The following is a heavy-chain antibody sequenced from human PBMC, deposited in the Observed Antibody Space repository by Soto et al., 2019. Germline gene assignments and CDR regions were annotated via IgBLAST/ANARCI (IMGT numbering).Heavy chain of an antibody. Sequence: ASETLSLTCTVSGGSISSYYWSWIRQPPGKGLEWIGYIYYSGSTNYNPSLKSRVTISVDTSKNQFSLKLSSVTAADTAVYYCARDTGCSGGSCLMYNWFDPWGQGTRVTVSS. CDR2: IYYSGST. CDR1: GGSISSYY. V-gene: IGHV4-59*01. J-gene: IGHJ5*02. D-gene: IGHD2-15*01. CDR3: ARDTGCSGGSCLMYNWFDP.